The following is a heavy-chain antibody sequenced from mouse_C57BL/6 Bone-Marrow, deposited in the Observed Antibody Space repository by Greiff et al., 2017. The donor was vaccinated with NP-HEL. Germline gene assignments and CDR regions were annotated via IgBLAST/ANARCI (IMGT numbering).Heavy chain of an antibody. CDR2: ISSGGSYT. Sequence: EVQLVESGGDLVKPGGSLKLSCAASGFTFSSYGMSWVRQTPDKRLVWVATISSGGSYTYYPDSVKGRFTISRDNAKNTLYLQMSSLKSEDTAMYYCASPYDYDVAWFAYWGQGTLVTVSA. CDR3: ASPYDYDVAWFAY. V-gene: IGHV5-6*01. CDR1: GFTFSSYG. J-gene: IGHJ3*01. D-gene: IGHD2-4*01.